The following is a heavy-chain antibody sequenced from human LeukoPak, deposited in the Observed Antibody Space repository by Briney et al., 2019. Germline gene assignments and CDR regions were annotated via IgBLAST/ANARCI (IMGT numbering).Heavy chain of an antibody. J-gene: IGHJ4*02. D-gene: IGHD1-26*01. V-gene: IGHV3-74*01. Sequence: GGSLRLSCAASGFTFSSYWMHWVRQAPGKGLVWVSRINTDGSSTSYADSVKGRFTISRDNAKNSLYLQMNSLRAEDTAVYYCAGTVELLPDYWGQGVLVTVSS. CDR1: GFTFSSYW. CDR2: INTDGSST. CDR3: AGTVELLPDY.